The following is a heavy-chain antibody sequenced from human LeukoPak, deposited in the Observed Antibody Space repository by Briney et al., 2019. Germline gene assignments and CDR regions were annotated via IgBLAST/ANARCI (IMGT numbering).Heavy chain of an antibody. CDR1: GFTFSSYG. Sequence: HPGGSLRLSCAASGFTFSSYGMSWVRQAPRKGLEWVSTINSGGSAYYADSVKGRFTISRDNSKNTLYLQMNSLRADDTAVYYCAKRGQRTVTNPLYYFDYWGQGTLVTVSS. CDR2: INSGGSA. CDR3: AKRGQRTVTNPLYYFDY. D-gene: IGHD4-17*01. J-gene: IGHJ4*02. V-gene: IGHV3-23*01.